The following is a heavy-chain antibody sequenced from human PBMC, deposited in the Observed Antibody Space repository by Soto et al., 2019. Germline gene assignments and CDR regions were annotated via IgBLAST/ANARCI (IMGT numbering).Heavy chain of an antibody. D-gene: IGHD6-13*01. V-gene: IGHV3-48*02. J-gene: IGHJ4*02. CDR1: GFSFSDYA. CDR2: ISDSGRTI. Sequence: VQLVESGGGLVQPGGSLRLSCAASGFSFSDYAMNWVRQAPGKGLEWISYISDSGRTIYYADSVRGRFTISRDDAKNSLYLQMNSLRDEDTAVYYCVRRWGSSWSFDYWGQGTLVAVSS. CDR3: VRRWGSSWSFDY.